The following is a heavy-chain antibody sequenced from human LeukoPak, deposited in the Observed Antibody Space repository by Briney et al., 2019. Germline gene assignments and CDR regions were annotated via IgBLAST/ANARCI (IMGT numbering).Heavy chain of an antibody. D-gene: IGHD1-26*01. J-gene: IGHJ5*02. CDR3: ARHSGGTYYVNFDP. CDR1: GGSFSGYY. V-gene: IGHV4-34*01. Sequence: SETLSLTCAVYGGSFSGYYWSWIRQPPGKGLEWIGEINHSGSTNYNPSLKSRVTISVDTSKNQFSLKLSSVTAADTAVYYCARHSGGTYYVNFDPWGQGSLVTVSS. CDR2: INHSGST.